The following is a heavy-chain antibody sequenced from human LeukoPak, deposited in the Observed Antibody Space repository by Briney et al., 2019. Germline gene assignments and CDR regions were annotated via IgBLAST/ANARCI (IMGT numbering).Heavy chain of an antibody. CDR2: INPSGGST. CDR3: ARGGCGGDCYFWYFDL. Sequence: ASVKVSCKASGYTFTSYGISWVRQAPGQGLEWMGIINPSGGSTSYAQKFQGRVTMTRDTSTSTVYMELSSLRSEDTAVYYCARGGCGGDCYFWYFDLWGRGTLVTVSS. CDR1: GYTFTSYG. J-gene: IGHJ2*01. V-gene: IGHV1-46*01. D-gene: IGHD2-21*02.